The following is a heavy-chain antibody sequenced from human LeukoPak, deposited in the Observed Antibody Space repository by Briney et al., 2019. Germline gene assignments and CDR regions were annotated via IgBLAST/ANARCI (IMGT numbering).Heavy chain of an antibody. D-gene: IGHD1-1*01. Sequence: GGSLRLSCTASGFSLSGYWMSWVRQASGKGPEWLANIKEDGSRRYYSESVRGRFTISRDNSENSLYLQMNSLRAEDTAVYYCATHWRGRWGQGTLVTVSS. CDR2: IKEDGSRR. CDR3: ATHWRGR. V-gene: IGHV3-7*03. CDR1: GFSLSGYW. J-gene: IGHJ4*02.